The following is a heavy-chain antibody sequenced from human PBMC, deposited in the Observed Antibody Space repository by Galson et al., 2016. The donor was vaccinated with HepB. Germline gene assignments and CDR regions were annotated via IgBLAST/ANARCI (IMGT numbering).Heavy chain of an antibody. Sequence: SLRLSCAVPGFSFSTYAMSWVRQAPGKGLVWVSTIGGSGDNTYYADSVKGRFTISRDNSMNTLYLQMNSLRAEDTAVYYCAISLAGPVNYWGQGTLVTVSS. V-gene: IGHV3-23*01. J-gene: IGHJ4*02. CDR3: AISLAGPVNY. D-gene: IGHD6-13*01. CDR1: GFSFSTYA. CDR2: IGGSGDNT.